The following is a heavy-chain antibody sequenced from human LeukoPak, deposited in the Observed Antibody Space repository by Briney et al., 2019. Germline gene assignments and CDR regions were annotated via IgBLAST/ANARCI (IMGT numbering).Heavy chain of an antibody. CDR1: TFSFRNFA. CDR3: ARKKWEPTSNDAFDI. Sequence: PGGSLRLSCAASTFSFRNFAMSWVRLAPGKGLEWVSGISDSGHRTDYADSVEGRFTISRDNSKKTLYLQMDSLRAEDTALYYCARKKWEPTSNDAFDIWGQGTMVTVSS. V-gene: IGHV3-23*01. CDR2: ISDSGHRT. J-gene: IGHJ3*02. D-gene: IGHD1-26*01.